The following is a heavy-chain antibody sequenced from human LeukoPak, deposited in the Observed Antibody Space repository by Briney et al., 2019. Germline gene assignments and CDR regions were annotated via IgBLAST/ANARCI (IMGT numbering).Heavy chain of an antibody. V-gene: IGHV1-69*05. D-gene: IGHD2-2*01. CDR3: ARVSGCSSTSCPYYYYMDV. CDR2: IIPIFGTA. Sequence: SVKVSCKASGGTFSKCTISCVRQAPGQGLERMGGIIPIFGTANYAQKFQGRVTITTDESTSTAYMELSSLRSEDTAVYYCARVSGCSSTSCPYYYYMDVWGKGTTVTVSS. CDR1: GGTFSKCT. J-gene: IGHJ6*03.